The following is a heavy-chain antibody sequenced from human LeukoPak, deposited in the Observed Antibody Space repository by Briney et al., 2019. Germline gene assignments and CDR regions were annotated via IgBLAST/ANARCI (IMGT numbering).Heavy chain of an antibody. CDR2: INHSGST. CDR1: GESFSGYY. CDR3: ARGRGYKYFDY. D-gene: IGHD5-18*01. V-gene: IGHV4-34*01. Sequence: SETLSLTCAVYGESFSGYYWSWIRQPPGKGLEWIGEINHSGSTNYNPPLKSRVTISVDTSKNQFTLKLSSVTAADTAVYYCARGRGYKYFDYWGQGTLVTVSS. J-gene: IGHJ4*02.